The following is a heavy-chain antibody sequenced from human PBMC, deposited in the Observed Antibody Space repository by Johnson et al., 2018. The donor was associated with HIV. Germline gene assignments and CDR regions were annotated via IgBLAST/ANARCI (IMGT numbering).Heavy chain of an antibody. CDR3: AREKIKGYAFDI. Sequence: VQLVESGGGLVQPGGSLRLSCAASGFTFSSYWMSWVRQAPGKGLEWVANIKQDGSEKYYADSVKGGFTISRDNAKNSLYLQMNSLRAEDTAVYYCAREKIKGYAFDIWGQGTMVTVSS. CDR2: IKQDGSEK. V-gene: IGHV3-7*01. CDR1: GFTFSSYW. J-gene: IGHJ3*02. D-gene: IGHD3-16*01.